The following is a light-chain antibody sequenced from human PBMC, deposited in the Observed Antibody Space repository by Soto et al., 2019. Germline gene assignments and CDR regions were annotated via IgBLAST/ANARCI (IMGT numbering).Light chain of an antibody. CDR2: SAS. CDR1: QGIRNA. CDR3: LQHNTYPYP. Sequence: DIQMTQSPSSLSASVGDRVSITCRASQGIRNALGWYRQKPGKAPESLMYSASILQTGVPSRFSGSGSGTEFTLTIYSLQPEDFATYYCLQHNTYPYPFGQGTRLDIK. J-gene: IGKJ2*01. V-gene: IGKV1-17*01.